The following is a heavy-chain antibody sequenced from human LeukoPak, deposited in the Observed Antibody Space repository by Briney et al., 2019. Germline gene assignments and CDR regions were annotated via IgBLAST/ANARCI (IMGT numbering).Heavy chain of an antibody. J-gene: IGHJ4*02. D-gene: IGHD6-19*01. CDR1: GFTFDDYA. CDR2: ISWNSGSM. Sequence: GGSLRLSCAASGFTFDDYAMHWVRQAPGKGLEWVSGISWNSGSMGYADSVKGRFTISRDNAKNSLYLQMNSLRAEDTALYYCAKDISGSSGWSRFDYWGQGTLVTVSS. CDR3: AKDISGSSGWSRFDY. V-gene: IGHV3-9*01.